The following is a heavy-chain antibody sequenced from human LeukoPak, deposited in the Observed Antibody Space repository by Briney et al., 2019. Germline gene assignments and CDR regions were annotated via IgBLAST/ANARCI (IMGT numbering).Heavy chain of an antibody. CDR1: GFTFSSYS. V-gene: IGHV3-21*01. J-gene: IGHJ5*02. CDR3: ARDRIAAAGNSPFNTNLFPT. D-gene: IGHD6-13*01. Sequence: AGGSLRLSCAASGFTFSSYSMNWVRQAPGKGLEWVSSISSSSSYIYYADSVKGRFTISRDNAKNSLYLQMNSLRAEDTAVYYCARDRIAAAGNSPFNTNLFPTWGQGTLVTVSS. CDR2: ISSSSSYI.